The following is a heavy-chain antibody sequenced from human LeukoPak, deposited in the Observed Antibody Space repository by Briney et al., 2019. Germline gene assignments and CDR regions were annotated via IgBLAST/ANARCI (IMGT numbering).Heavy chain of an antibody. Sequence: GASVKVSCKASGYTFTGYYMHWVRQAPGQGLEWMGRINPNSGGTNYAQKFQGRVTMTRDTSISTAYMELSRLRSDDTAVYYCARAGRDGYNPNWFDPWRQGTLVTVSS. CDR2: INPNSGGT. CDR1: GYTFTGYY. D-gene: IGHD5-24*01. V-gene: IGHV1-2*06. CDR3: ARAGRDGYNPNWFDP. J-gene: IGHJ5*02.